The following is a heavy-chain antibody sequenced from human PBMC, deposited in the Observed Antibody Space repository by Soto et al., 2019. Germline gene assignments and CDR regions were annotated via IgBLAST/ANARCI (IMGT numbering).Heavy chain of an antibody. D-gene: IGHD6-13*01. V-gene: IGHV1-3*01. J-gene: IGHJ4*02. CDR3: ARGWDIAAAGTDY. CDR1: GYTLTSYA. Sequence: QVQLVQSGAEVKKPGASVKVSCKASGYTLTSYAMHWVRQAPGQRLEWMGWINAGNGNTKYSQKFQGRVTITRDTSAITAYMELSSLRSEDTAVYYCARGWDIAAAGTDYWGQGTLVTVSS. CDR2: INAGNGNT.